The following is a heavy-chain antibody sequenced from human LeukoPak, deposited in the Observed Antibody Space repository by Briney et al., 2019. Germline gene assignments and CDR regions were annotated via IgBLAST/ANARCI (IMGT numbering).Heavy chain of an antibody. V-gene: IGHV3-30*04. CDR2: ISYDGSNK. CDR3: ARARGDILTGSYYYYMDV. D-gene: IGHD3-9*01. Sequence: GGSLRLSCAASGCTLSSYAMHWVRQAPGKGVEGVAVISYDGSNKYYADSVKGGFTISRDNSKNTLYLQMNSLTAEDTAVYYYARARGDILTGSYYYYMDVWGKGTTVTVSS. J-gene: IGHJ6*03. CDR1: GCTLSSYA.